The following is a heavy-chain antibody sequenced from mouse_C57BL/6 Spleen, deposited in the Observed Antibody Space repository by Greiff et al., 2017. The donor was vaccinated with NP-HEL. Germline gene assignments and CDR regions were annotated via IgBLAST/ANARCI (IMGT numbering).Heavy chain of an antibody. Sequence: VQLQQPGTELVKPGASVKLSCKASGYTFTSYWMHWVKQRPGQGLEWIGNINPSNGGTNYNEKFKSKATLTVDKSSSTAYMQLSSLPSEDSAVYYCARRSTVEREVPTWFAYWGQGTLVTVSA. V-gene: IGHV1-53*01. CDR1: GYTFTSYW. CDR2: INPSNGGT. J-gene: IGHJ3*01. D-gene: IGHD1-1*01. CDR3: ARRSTVEREVPTWFAY.